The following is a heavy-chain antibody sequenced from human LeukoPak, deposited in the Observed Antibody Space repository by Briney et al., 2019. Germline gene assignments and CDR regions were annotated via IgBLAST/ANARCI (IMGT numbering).Heavy chain of an antibody. CDR2: INHSGST. Sequence: SETLSLTCAVYGGSFSGYYWSWIRQLPGKGLEWIGEINHSGSTNYNPSLKSRVTISVDTSKNQFSLKLSSVTAADTAVYYCARRILNWFDPWGQGTLVTVSS. CDR3: ARRILNWFDP. CDR1: GGSFSGYY. V-gene: IGHV4-34*01. J-gene: IGHJ5*02.